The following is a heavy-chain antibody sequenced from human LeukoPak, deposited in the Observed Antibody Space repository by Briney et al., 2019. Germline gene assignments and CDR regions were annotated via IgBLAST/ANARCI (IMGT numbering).Heavy chain of an antibody. V-gene: IGHV3-23*01. Sequence: GGSLRLSCAASGFTFSSYAMSWVRQAPGKGLEWVSAISGSGGSTCYADFVKGRFTISRDNSKNTLYLQVNSLRAEDTAVYYCAKDYNTYYYGSGPFDYWGQGTLVTVPS. D-gene: IGHD3-10*01. CDR1: GFTFSSYA. CDR2: ISGSGGST. J-gene: IGHJ4*02. CDR3: AKDYNTYYYGSGPFDY.